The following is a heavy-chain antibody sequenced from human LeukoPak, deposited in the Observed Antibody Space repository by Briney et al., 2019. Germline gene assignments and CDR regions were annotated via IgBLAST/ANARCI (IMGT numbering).Heavy chain of an antibody. J-gene: IGHJ4*02. CDR3: ARGNRSPTYYDFWSVDY. CDR2: ISSSSSYV. Sequence: GGSLRLSCAASGFTFSSYAMHWVRQAPGKGLEWVSSISSSSSYVYYADSVKGRFTISRDNAKNSLYLQMNSLRAEDTAVYYCARGNRSPTYYDFWSVDYWGQGTLVTVSS. V-gene: IGHV3-21*01. CDR1: GFTFSSYA. D-gene: IGHD3-3*01.